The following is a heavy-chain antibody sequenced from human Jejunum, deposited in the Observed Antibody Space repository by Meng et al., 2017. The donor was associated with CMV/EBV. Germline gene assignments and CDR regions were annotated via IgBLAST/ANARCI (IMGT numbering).Heavy chain of an antibody. J-gene: IGHJ4*02. D-gene: IGHD2-21*01. Sequence: QEGAGLLKPSGTLSLPCGVYGGSFSSYYWSWIRQPPGKGLEWIAEINHSGSTNYNPSLKSRVTISLDTSNSHFSLKLTSVTAADTAVYFCARGGGDPIRGVLPFDYWGQGTLVTVSS. CDR2: INHSGST. V-gene: IGHV4-34*01. CDR3: ARGGGDPIRGVLPFDY. CDR1: GGSFSSYY.